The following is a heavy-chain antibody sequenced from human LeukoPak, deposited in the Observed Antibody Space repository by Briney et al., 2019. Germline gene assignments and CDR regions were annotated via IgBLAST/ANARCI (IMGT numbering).Heavy chain of an antibody. J-gene: IGHJ4*02. CDR3: ARVTEVGCSSTSCYSIPPDY. Sequence: ASVKVSCKASGYTFTSYGISWVRQAPGQGLEWMGWISAYNGNTNYAQKLQGRVTMTTDTPTSTAYMELRSLRSDDTAVYYCARVTEVGCSSTSCYSIPPDYWGQGTLVTVSS. CDR1: GYTFTSYG. D-gene: IGHD2-2*02. V-gene: IGHV1-18*01. CDR2: ISAYNGNT.